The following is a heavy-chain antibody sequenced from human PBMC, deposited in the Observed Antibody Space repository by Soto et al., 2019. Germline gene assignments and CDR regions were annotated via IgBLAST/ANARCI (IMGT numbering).Heavy chain of an antibody. Sequence: EVQLVESGGGLVKPGGSLRLSCAASGFTFSNAWMNWVRQAPGKGLEWVGRIKSKTDGGTTDYAAPVKGRFTISRDESKNTLYLQMNSLKTHDTAVHYFTTEPLFVYYGGGRRDIWGQGTMVTVSS. CDR2: IKSKTDGGTT. D-gene: IGHD4-17*01. CDR1: GFTFSNAW. J-gene: IGHJ3*02. V-gene: IGHV3-15*07. CDR3: TTEPLFVYYGGGRRDI.